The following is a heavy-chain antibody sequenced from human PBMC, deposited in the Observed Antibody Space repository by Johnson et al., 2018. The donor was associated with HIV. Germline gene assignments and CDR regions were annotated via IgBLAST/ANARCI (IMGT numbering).Heavy chain of an antibody. CDR2: ISYDGSNK. D-gene: IGHD2-21*01. Sequence: QVQLVESGGGSVQPGGSLRLSCAASGFTVMSHYMTWVRQAPGKGLEWVAVISYDGSNKYYADSVKGRFTISRDNSKNTLYLQMNSLRVEDTAVYYCARDGPGDCNAMGGSGAFDIWGQGTMVTVSS. J-gene: IGHJ3*02. V-gene: IGHV3-30*14. CDR3: ARDGPGDCNAMGGSGAFDI. CDR1: GFTVMSHY.